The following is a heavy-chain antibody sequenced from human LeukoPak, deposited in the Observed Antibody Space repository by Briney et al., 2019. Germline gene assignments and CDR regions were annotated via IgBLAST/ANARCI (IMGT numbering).Heavy chain of an antibody. CDR1: GGSIDRGDYY. D-gene: IGHD3-3*01. Sequence: SETLSLTCTVSGGSIDRGDYYWGWVRQPPGKGLECIASIHYTGSTYYDPSLKSRVTLSVDTSKNQFSLNLYSVTAADTAIYYCARHPIERSLGGVPDWFDPWGQGTLVTVSS. J-gene: IGHJ5*02. V-gene: IGHV4-39*07. CDR3: ARHPIERSLGGVPDWFDP. CDR2: IHYTGST.